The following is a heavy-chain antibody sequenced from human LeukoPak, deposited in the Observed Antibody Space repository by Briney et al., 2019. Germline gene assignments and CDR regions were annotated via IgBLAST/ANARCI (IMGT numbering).Heavy chain of an antibody. D-gene: IGHD3-16*01. J-gene: IGHJ4*02. CDR1: GFTFSSYV. CDR3: ARGKKIWSTLGD. Sequence: PGRSLRLSCAASGFTFSSYVMHWVRQAPGKGLEWVAVISSDGSSKYYADSVKGRFTISRDNSKNTLYVQMNSLRAEDTAVYYCARGKKIWSTLGDWGQGTLATVSS. CDR2: ISSDGSSK. V-gene: IGHV3-30-3*01.